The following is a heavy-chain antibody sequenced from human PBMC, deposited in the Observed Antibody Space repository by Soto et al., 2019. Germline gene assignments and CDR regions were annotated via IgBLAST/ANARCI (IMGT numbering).Heavy chain of an antibody. CDR1: GYTFTSYA. CDR3: TRGGRVFRELIDPQPFDH. J-gene: IGHJ4*02. Sequence: QVQLVQSGAEVKKPGASVRVSCKASGYTFTSYAIDWVCQAPGQRLEWMGWINAGNGNTRYSQKFQGRVTITRDTFASTAYMELSSLRSEDTAVYYCTRGGRVFRELIDPQPFDHWGQGTLVTVSS. V-gene: IGHV1-3*01. CDR2: INAGNGNT. D-gene: IGHD3-10*01.